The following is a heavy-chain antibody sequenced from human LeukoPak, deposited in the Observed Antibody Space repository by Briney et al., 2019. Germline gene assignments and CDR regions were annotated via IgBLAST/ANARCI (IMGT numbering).Heavy chain of an antibody. CDR3: ARYGGGYDFWSGYYLDY. D-gene: IGHD3-3*01. CDR2: IKQDGSEK. Sequence: GGSLRLSCAASGFTFSSYWMSWVRQAPGKGLEWVANIKQDGSEKYYVDSVKGRFTISRDNAKNSLYLQMNSLRAEDTAVYYCARYGGGYDFWSGYYLDYWGQGTLVTVSS. J-gene: IGHJ4*02. V-gene: IGHV3-7*01. CDR1: GFTFSSYW.